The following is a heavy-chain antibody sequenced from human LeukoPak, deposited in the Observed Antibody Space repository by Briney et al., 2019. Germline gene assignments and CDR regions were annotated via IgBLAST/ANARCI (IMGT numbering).Heavy chain of an antibody. CDR2: MNPNSGNT. Sequence: ASVKVSCKASGYTFTGYYMHWVRQAPGQGLEWMGWMNPNSGNTGYAQKFQGRVTMTRDTSISTAYLELSSLTSEDTAVYYCARKGASDFWGQGTLVTVSS. CDR1: GYTFTGYY. V-gene: IGHV1-8*02. CDR3: ARKGASDF. J-gene: IGHJ4*02.